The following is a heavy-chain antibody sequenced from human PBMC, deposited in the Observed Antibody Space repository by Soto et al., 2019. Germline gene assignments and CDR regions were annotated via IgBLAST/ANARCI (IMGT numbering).Heavy chain of an antibody. CDR1: GFTFSSYS. Sequence: PGGSLRLSCAASGFTFSSYSMNWVRQAPGKGLEWVSSISSSSSYIYYADSVKGRFTISRDNAKNSLYLQMNSLRAEDTAVYYCARYCSSKSCYTSYGMDVWGQGTTVTVSS. CDR3: ARYCSSKSCYTSYGMDV. J-gene: IGHJ6*02. CDR2: ISSSSSYI. D-gene: IGHD2-2*02. V-gene: IGHV3-21*01.